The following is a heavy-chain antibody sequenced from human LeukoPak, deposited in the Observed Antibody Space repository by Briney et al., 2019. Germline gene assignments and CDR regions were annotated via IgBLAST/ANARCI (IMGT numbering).Heavy chain of an antibody. CDR2: MHYSGTT. J-gene: IGHJ4*02. CDR3: ARGGFYCGGDCYVDY. V-gene: IGHV4-39*01. D-gene: IGHD2-21*02. CDR1: GGSISNSPYY. Sequence: SETLSLTCNVSGGSISNSPYYWGWIRQPPGKGLEWIGSMHYSGTTYHNPSLRSRVTISVDTSKNQFSLRLISVTAADTAVYYCARGGFYCGGDCYVDYWGQGTLVTVSS.